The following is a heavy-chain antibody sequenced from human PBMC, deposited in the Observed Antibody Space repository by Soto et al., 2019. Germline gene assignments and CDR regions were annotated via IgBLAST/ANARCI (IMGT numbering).Heavy chain of an antibody. J-gene: IGHJ5*02. CDR1: GGSISSSYW. Sequence: SETLSLTCAVSGGSISSSYWWSWVRQPPGKGLEWIGEIYHSGSTNYNPSLKSRVTISVDKSKNQFSLKLSSVTAADTAVYYCARAYRITMIVVVDPEWFDPWGQGTLVTVSS. D-gene: IGHD3-22*01. CDR3: ARAYRITMIVVVDPEWFDP. CDR2: IYHSGST. V-gene: IGHV4-4*02.